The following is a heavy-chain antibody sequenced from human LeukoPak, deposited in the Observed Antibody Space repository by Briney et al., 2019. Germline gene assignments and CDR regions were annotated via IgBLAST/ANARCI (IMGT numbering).Heavy chain of an antibody. D-gene: IGHD3-9*01. J-gene: IGHJ4*02. V-gene: IGHV3-74*01. CDR1: GFTFSSYW. Sequence: PGGSLRLSCAASGFTFSSYWMHWVRQAPGKGLVWVSGINSDGSSTSYADSVKGRFTISRDNAKNTLYLQMNSPRAEDTAVYYCASTTLYDILTGAPSAFDYWGQGTLVTVSS. CDR3: ASTTLYDILTGAPSAFDY. CDR2: INSDGSST.